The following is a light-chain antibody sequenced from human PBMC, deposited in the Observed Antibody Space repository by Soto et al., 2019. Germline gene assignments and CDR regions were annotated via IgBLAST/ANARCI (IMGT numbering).Light chain of an antibody. V-gene: IGKV3-20*01. CDR1: QSVSSSY. CDR2: GAS. J-gene: IGKJ3*01. CDR3: QQYGSSPLT. Sequence: EIVLTQSPGTLSLSPGERATLSCRASQSVSSSYLAWYQQKPDQAPRLLIYGASSRATGIRDRFSGSGSGTDFTLTISRLEPEDFAVYYCQQYGSSPLTFGHGTKVDIK.